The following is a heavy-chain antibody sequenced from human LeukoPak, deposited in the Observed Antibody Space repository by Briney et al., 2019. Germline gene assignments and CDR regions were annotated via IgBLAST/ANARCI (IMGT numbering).Heavy chain of an antibody. CDR1: TDSFSSHY. CDR2: ISYIGST. J-gene: IGHJ3*02. CDR3: ARDVVTVTKGFDI. V-gene: IGHV4-59*11. D-gene: IGHD4-17*01. Sequence: SETLSLTRAVSTDSFSSHYWTWIRQPPGKGLEWIGYISYIGSTNYNPSLKSRVTISIDTSKNQFSLRLSSVTAADTAVYYCARDVVTVTKGFDIWGQGTMVSVSS.